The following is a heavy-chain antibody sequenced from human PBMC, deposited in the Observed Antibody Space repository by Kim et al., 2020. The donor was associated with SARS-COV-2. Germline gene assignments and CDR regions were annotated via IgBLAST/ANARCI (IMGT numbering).Heavy chain of an antibody. CDR2: IVPTFDAP. Sequence: SVKVSCKASGGTFNTYSINWVRQAPGQGLEWMGGIVPTFDAPTYTQKFRGRLTITADRSTGTAYMDLSSLRSGDTAVYFCASAGYIGYFFDSWGQGTLV. CDR1: GGTFNTYS. J-gene: IGHJ4*02. V-gene: IGHV1-69*06. CDR3: ASAGYIGYFFDS. D-gene: IGHD5-12*01.